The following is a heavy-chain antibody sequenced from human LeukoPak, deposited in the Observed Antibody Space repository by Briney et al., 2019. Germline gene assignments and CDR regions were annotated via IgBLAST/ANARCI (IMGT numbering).Heavy chain of an antibody. Sequence: SETLSLTCAASGFSFSGHYRSWFRQPPGKGLEWLSYINHLGSTNLDPSLKSCVFMSVHPSKDQFSLQLSSVTAADKAVYYCSMWMTTYSYYYMDVWGKGTTVTVS. CDR2: INHLGST. V-gene: IGHV4-59*11. CDR1: GFSFSGHY. D-gene: IGHD2/OR15-2a*01. J-gene: IGHJ6*03. CDR3: SMWMTTYSYYYMDV.